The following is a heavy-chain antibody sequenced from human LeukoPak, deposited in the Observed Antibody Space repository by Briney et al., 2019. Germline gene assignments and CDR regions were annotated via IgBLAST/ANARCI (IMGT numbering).Heavy chain of an antibody. Sequence: GGSLRLSCVASGFPFSFYSMNWVRQAPGGGLEWVSSISSSSTSIDYADAVKGRFTISRDNAKNSLFLQMNSLRAEDTAVYFCARKVVGATTPYHAFDMWGQGTKVTASP. J-gene: IGHJ3*02. CDR1: GFPFSFYS. CDR3: ARKVVGATTPYHAFDM. D-gene: IGHD1-26*01. CDR2: ISSSSTSI. V-gene: IGHV3-21*01.